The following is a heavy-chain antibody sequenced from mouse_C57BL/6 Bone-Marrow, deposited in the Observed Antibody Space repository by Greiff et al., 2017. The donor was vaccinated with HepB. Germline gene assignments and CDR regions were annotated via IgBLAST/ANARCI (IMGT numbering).Heavy chain of an antibody. J-gene: IGHJ1*03. CDR1: GFSLTSYG. D-gene: IGHD1-1*01. CDR2: IWGGGST. Sequence: VKLEESGPGLVAPSQSLSITCTVSGFSLTSYGVDWVRQPPGKGLEWLGVIWGGGSTNYNSALMSRLSISKDNSKSQVFLKMNSLQTDDTAMYYCAKSGTTVVATDWYFDVWGTGTTVTVSS. V-gene: IGHV2-9*01. CDR3: AKSGTTVVATDWYFDV.